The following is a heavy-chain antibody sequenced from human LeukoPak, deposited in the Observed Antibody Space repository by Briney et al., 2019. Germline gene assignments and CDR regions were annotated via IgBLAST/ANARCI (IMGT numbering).Heavy chain of an antibody. J-gene: IGHJ6*03. D-gene: IGHD4-23*01. CDR2: MNPYSGNT. CDR1: GYTFSSYG. CDR3: ARGDYGGNQGYYYYYMDV. Sequence: ASVKVSCKASGYTFSSYGINWVRQATGQGLEWMGWMNPYSGNTGYAQKFQGRVTITRNTSISTAYMKLSSLRSEDTAVYYCARGDYGGNQGYYYYYMDVWGKGTTVTVSS. V-gene: IGHV1-8*03.